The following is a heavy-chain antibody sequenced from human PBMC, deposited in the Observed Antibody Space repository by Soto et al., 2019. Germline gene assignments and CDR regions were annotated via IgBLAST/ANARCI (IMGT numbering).Heavy chain of an antibody. CDR3: AREGGWSSSKAFDY. Sequence: QVQLQQWGAGLLKPSETLSLTCAVYGGSFSGYYWSWIRQPPGKGLEWIGEINHSGSTNYNPSLKRRVTISVDTSKNQFSLKLSSVTAADTAVYYCAREGGWSSSKAFDYWGQGTLVTVSS. CDR2: INHSGST. CDR1: GGSFSGYY. J-gene: IGHJ4*02. D-gene: IGHD6-6*01. V-gene: IGHV4-34*01.